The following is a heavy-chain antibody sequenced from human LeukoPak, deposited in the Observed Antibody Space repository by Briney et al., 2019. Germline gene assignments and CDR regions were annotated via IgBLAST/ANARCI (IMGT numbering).Heavy chain of an antibody. V-gene: IGHV3-74*01. CDR3: ARGPYFASSSGYYYYYMDV. D-gene: IGHD6-6*01. CDR2: INPDGSPT. J-gene: IGHJ6*03. Sequence: RPGGSLRLSCAASGSTFSRYWMHWVRQAPGKGLVWVSRINPDGSPTTYADSVKGRFTISSDNAKNTLYLQMNSLRAEDTAVYYCARGPYFASSSGYYYYYMDVWGKGTTVTVSS. CDR1: GSTFSRYW.